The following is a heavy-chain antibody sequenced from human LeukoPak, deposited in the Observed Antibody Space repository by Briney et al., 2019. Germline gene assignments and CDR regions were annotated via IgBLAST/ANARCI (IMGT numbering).Heavy chain of an antibody. D-gene: IGHD2-15*01. V-gene: IGHV4-61*02. Sequence: TLSLTCTVSGGSISGSSYYWSWIRQPAGTGLEWIGRIYTSGSTYYNPSLKSRVTISVDTSKNQFSLKLSSVTAADTAVYYCASVGRCSGGSCYWSYFDYWGQGTLVTVSS. CDR1: GGSISGSSYY. J-gene: IGHJ4*02. CDR3: ASVGRCSGGSCYWSYFDY. CDR2: IYTSGST.